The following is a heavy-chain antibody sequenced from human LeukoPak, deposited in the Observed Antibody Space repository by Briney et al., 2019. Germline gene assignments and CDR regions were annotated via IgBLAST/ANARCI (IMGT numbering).Heavy chain of an antibody. CDR2: ISYDGSNK. CDR3: AKGHRGVISPFDY. D-gene: IGHD3-10*01. CDR1: GFTFSSYG. V-gene: IGHV3-30*18. Sequence: GGSLRLSCAASGFTFSSYGMHWVRQAPGKGLEGVAVISYDGSNKYYADSVKGRFTIPRDNSKNTLYLQMNSLRAEDTAVYYCAKGHRGVISPFDYWGQGTLVTVSS. J-gene: IGHJ4*02.